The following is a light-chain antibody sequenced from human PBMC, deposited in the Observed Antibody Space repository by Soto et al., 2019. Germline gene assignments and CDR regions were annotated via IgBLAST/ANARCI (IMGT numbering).Light chain of an antibody. V-gene: IGKV1-27*01. CDR1: QGISNY. CDR2: AAS. Sequence: DLQMTQSPSSLSASVGDRVTITCRASQGISNYLAWYQQKPGKVPKLLIYAASTLQSGVPSRFSGSGSGTDFTLTISSLQPEDVATSYCQKYNSAPQTFGQGPKVEIK. J-gene: IGKJ1*01. CDR3: QKYNSAPQT.